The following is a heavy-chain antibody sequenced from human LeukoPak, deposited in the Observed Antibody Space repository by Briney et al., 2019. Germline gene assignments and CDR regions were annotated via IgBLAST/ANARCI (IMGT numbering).Heavy chain of an antibody. J-gene: IGHJ4*02. CDR1: GFTFSSYE. CDR3: ARAIGYYYDSSGLDY. V-gene: IGHV3-48*03. Sequence: GGSLRLSCAASGFTFSSYEMNWVRQAPGKGLEWVSYISSSGSTIYYADSVKGRFTISRGNAKNSLYLQMNSLRAEDTAVYYCARAIGYYYDSSGLDYWGQGTLVTVSS. D-gene: IGHD3-22*01. CDR2: ISSSGSTI.